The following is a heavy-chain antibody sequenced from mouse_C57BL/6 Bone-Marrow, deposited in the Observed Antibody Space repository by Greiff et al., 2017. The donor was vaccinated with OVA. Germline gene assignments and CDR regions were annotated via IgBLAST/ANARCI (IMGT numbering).Heavy chain of an antibody. CDR2: ISYDGSN. CDR1: GYSITSGYY. V-gene: IGHV3-6*01. J-gene: IGHJ3*01. D-gene: IGHD2-3*01. CDR3: ARVDDGYYVGFAY. Sequence: DVQLQESGPGLVKPSQSLSLTCSVTGYSITSGYYWNWIRQFPGNKLEWMGYISYDGSNNYNPSLKNRISITRDTSKNQFFLKLNSVTTEDTATYYCARVDDGYYVGFAYWGQGTLVTVSA.